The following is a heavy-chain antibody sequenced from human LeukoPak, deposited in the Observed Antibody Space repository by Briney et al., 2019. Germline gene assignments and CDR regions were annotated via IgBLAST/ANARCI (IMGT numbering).Heavy chain of an antibody. CDR2: IYISGST. CDR1: GGSISSYY. J-gene: IGHJ4*02. CDR3: AREPAAAGSFDY. V-gene: IGHV4-4*07. D-gene: IGHD6-13*01. Sequence: SSETLSLTCTVSGGSISSYYWSWIRQPAGKGLEWIGRIYISGSTNYNPSLKSRVTMSVDTSKNQFSLKLSSVTAADTAVYYCAREPAAAGSFDYRGKGTLVTVSS.